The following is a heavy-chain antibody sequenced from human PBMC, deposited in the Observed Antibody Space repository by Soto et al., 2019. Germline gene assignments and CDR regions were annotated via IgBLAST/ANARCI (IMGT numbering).Heavy chain of an antibody. Sequence: GASVKVSCKASGGTFSSYAISWVRQAPGQGLEWMGGIIPIFGTANYAQKFQGRVTITADESTSTAYMELSSLKIEDTAVYWCKWEQQEHYGMGVWGQGTTGTVCS. CDR3: KWEQQEHYGMGV. V-gene: IGHV1-69*13. CDR2: IIPIFGTA. CDR1: GGTFSSYA. D-gene: IGHD1-26*01. J-gene: IGHJ6*02.